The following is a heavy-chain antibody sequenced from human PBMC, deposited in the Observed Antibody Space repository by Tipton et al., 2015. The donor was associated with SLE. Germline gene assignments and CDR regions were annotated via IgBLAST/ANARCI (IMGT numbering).Heavy chain of an antibody. D-gene: IGHD3/OR15-3a*01. Sequence: SLRLSCAGSGFTFHNYWMNWVRQAPGKGLEWVANIKQDGSDTHFVDSVKGRFAISRDNAKNSLYLQMNSLRAEDTALYYCTRDDFWPSYARYGMDVWGQGTTVTVSS. J-gene: IGHJ6*02. CDR2: IKQDGSDT. CDR1: GFTFHNYW. CDR3: TRDDFWPSYARYGMDV. V-gene: IGHV3-7*03.